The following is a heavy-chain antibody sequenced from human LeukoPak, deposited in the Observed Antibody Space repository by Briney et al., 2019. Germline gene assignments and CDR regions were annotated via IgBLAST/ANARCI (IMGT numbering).Heavy chain of an antibody. D-gene: IGHD5-18*01. CDR2: ISSSSSYI. Sequence: NPGGFLRLSCAASGFTFSSYSMNWVRQAPGKGLEWVSSISSSSSYIYYADSVKGRFTISRDNAKNSLYLQMNSLRVEDTAVYYCARETRGYSYGNFDYWGQGTLVTVSS. CDR1: GFTFSSYS. CDR3: ARETRGYSYGNFDY. J-gene: IGHJ4*02. V-gene: IGHV3-21*01.